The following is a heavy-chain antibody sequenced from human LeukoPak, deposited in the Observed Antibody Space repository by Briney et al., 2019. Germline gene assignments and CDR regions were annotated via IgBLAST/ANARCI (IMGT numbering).Heavy chain of an antibody. D-gene: IGHD1-26*01. V-gene: IGHV1-2*02. Sequence: ASVKVSCKASGYTFTGYYMHWVRQAPGQGLEWMGWINPNSGGTNYAQKFQGRVTMTRDTSISTAYMELSRLRSDDTALYYCARSGNYYPYNFDYWGQGTLVTVSS. J-gene: IGHJ4*02. CDR2: INPNSGGT. CDR3: ARSGNYYPYNFDY. CDR1: GYTFTGYY.